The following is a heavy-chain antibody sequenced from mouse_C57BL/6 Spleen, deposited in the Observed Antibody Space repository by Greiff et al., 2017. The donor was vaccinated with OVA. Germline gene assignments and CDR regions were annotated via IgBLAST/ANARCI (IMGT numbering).Heavy chain of an antibody. CDR2: IDPETGGT. CDR3: AMMTGSPLLHFDV. V-gene: IGHV1-15*01. Sequence: QVQLKQSGAELVRPGASVTLSCKASGYTFTDYEMHWVKQTPVHGLEWIGAIDPETGGTAYNQKFKGKAILTADKSSSTAYMELRSLTSEDSAVYYCAMMTGSPLLHFDVWGTGTTVTVSS. CDR1: GYTFTDYE. D-gene: IGHD1-1*01. J-gene: IGHJ1*03.